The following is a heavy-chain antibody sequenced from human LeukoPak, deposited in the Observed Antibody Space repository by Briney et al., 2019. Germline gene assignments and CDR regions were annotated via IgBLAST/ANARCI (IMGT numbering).Heavy chain of an antibody. J-gene: IGHJ6*02. CDR3: ARDFCSSTSCYYYYYYGMDV. CDR1: GFTFSSYS. V-gene: IGHV3-21*01. Sequence: GGSLRLASAASGFTFSSYSMNWDRHAPGKGLEWVSSISSSSSYIYYADSVKGRFTISRDNAKNSLYLQMSSLRAEDTAVYYCARDFCSSTSCYYYYYYGMDVWGQGTTVTVSS. D-gene: IGHD2-2*01. CDR2: ISSSSSYI.